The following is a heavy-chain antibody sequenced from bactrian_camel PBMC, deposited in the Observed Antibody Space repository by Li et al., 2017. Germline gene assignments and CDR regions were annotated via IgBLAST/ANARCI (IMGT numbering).Heavy chain of an antibody. J-gene: IGHJ6*01. CDR3: AADWGFGGCKVVAGTLRPFGY. V-gene: IGHV3S25*01. D-gene: IGHD6*01. CDR1: GFTFSNYW. Sequence: QLVESGGGLVQPGGSLRLSCAASGFTFSNYWVYWVRQTPGKGLEWVSTVRSGGGTTVYADSVKGRFTISRDNAKNMVYLLMNSLNPDDTAMYYCAADWGFGGCKVVAGTLRPFGYWGQGTQVTVS. CDR2: VRSGGGTT.